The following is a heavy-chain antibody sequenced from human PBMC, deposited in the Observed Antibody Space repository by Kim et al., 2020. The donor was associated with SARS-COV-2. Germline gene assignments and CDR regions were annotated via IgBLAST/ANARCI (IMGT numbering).Heavy chain of an antibody. CDR2: INAANGVT. J-gene: IGHJ4*02. V-gene: IGHV1-3*01. CDR1: GYIFTSDA. CDR3: SKGSRAPKPPIGD. Sequence: ASVKVSCKASGYIFTSDAIHWVRQAPGQSLEWMGWINAANGVTKYSQKFQGRVTITRETSATTAYMGLTSLTSEDTAVYYCSKGSRAPKPPIGDWGQGTLVTVSS. D-gene: IGHD3-3*01.